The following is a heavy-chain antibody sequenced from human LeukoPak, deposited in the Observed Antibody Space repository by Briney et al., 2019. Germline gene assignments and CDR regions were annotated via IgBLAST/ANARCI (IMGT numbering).Heavy chain of an antibody. CDR2: ISYDGINY. Sequence: GGSLRLSCAAPGITFSSYDMHWVRQAPGKGLEWLSIISYDGINYYYADSVKGRFTISRDNSKNTLYLQMHSLKAEDTAVYYCAGDPGGKTFHYWGQGTLVTVSS. CDR3: AGDPGGKTFHY. V-gene: IGHV3-30*03. CDR1: GITFSSYD. J-gene: IGHJ4*02. D-gene: IGHD3-10*01.